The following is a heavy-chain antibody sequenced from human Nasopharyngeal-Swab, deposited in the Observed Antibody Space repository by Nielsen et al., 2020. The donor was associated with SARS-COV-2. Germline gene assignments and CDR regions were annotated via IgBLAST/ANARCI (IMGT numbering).Heavy chain of an antibody. V-gene: IGHV3-23*01. Sequence: GESLKISCAASGFTFSSYAMSWVRQAPGKGLEWVSAISGSGGSTYSADSVNGRFTISRDHSKNTLYLQMNSLRAEDTAVYYCAKDSYDSSGYSYYYGMDVLGQGTTVTVSS. CDR3: AKDSYDSSGYSYYYGMDV. D-gene: IGHD3-22*01. J-gene: IGHJ6*02. CDR2: ISGSGGST. CDR1: GFTFSSYA.